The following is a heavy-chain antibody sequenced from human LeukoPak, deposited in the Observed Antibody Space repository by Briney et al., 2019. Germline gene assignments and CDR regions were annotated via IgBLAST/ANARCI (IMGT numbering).Heavy chain of an antibody. V-gene: IGHV5-10-1*01. CDR3: AIMVRGVIYNWFDP. Sequence: GESLKVSCKGSGYSFTSYWISWVCQMPGKGLEWMGRIDPSDSYTNYSPSFQGHVTISADKSISTAYLQWSSLKASDTAMYYCAIMVRGVIYNWFDPWGQGTLVTVSS. CDR2: IDPSDSYT. J-gene: IGHJ5*02. CDR1: GYSFTSYW. D-gene: IGHD3-10*01.